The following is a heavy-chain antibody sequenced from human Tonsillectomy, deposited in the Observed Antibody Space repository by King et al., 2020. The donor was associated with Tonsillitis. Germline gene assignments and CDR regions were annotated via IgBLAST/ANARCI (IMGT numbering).Heavy chain of an antibody. D-gene: IGHD2-15*01. CDR2: IIAILGIA. V-gene: IGHV1-69*09. Sequence: QLVQSGAEVKKPGSSVKVSCKASGGTFSSHAISWVRQAPGQGLEWMGRIIAILGIANYAQKFQGRVTITADKSTSTAYMELSSLRSEDTAVYYCERDLNCSGGSCYGANWFDPWGQGTLVTVSS. J-gene: IGHJ5*02. CDR3: ERDLNCSGGSCYGANWFDP. CDR1: GGTFSSHA.